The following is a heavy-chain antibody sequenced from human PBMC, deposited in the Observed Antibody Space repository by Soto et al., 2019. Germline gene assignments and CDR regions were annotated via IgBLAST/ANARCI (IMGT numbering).Heavy chain of an antibody. CDR1: GGSVSSGSYY. D-gene: IGHD6-19*01. CDR2: IYYSGST. Sequence: SETLSLTCTVSGGSVSSGSYYWSWIRQPPGKGLEWIGYIYYSGSTNYNPSLKSRVTISVDTSKNQFSLKLGSVTAADTAVYYCARDWRYSSGWYSYWGQGTLVTVSS. CDR3: ARDWRYSSGWYSY. J-gene: IGHJ4*02. V-gene: IGHV4-61*01.